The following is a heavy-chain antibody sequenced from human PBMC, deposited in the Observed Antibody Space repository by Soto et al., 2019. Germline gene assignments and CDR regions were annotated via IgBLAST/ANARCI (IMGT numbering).Heavy chain of an antibody. J-gene: IGHJ4*02. D-gene: IGHD6-19*01. CDR1: GFTFSSSA. CDR2: IRGSGGST. CDR3: AKDKNVAGTGYFDY. V-gene: IGHV3-23*01. Sequence: GGSLRLSCAASGFTFSSSAMSWVRQAPGKGLEWVSAIRGSGGSTYYADSVKGRFTISRDNSKNTLYLQMNSLRAEDTAVYYGAKDKNVAGTGYFDYWGQGTLVTVSS.